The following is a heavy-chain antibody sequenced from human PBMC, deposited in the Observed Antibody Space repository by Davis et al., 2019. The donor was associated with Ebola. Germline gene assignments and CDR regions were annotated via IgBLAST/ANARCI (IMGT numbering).Heavy chain of an antibody. CDR3: ARDWVGGYYDSSPTRRNYFDY. J-gene: IGHJ4*02. CDR1: GYTFTSYG. D-gene: IGHD3-22*01. V-gene: IGHV1-18*04. Sequence: ASVTVSCKASGYTFTSYGISWVRQAPGQGLEWMGWISAYNGNTNYAQKLQGRVTMTTDTSTSTAYMELRSLRSDDTAVYYCARDWVGGYYDSSPTRRNYFDYWGQGTLVTVSS. CDR2: ISAYNGNT.